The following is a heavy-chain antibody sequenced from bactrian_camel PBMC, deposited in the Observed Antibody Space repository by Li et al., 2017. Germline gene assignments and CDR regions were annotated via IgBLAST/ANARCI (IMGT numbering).Heavy chain of an antibody. CDR2: ISTGGGDT. D-gene: IGHD6*01. Sequence: HVQLVESGGGSVQAGGALTLSCVVSDDTIRSRCMAWFRQTPGKEREGVACISTGGGDTMYADAVKGRFTISLDDSQNTLYLDMQSLKPEDTATYTCAADQHDRTVCSVRGSWLNYGQGTQVTVS. J-gene: IGHJ4*01. CDR1: DDTIRSRC. V-gene: IGHV3S1*01.